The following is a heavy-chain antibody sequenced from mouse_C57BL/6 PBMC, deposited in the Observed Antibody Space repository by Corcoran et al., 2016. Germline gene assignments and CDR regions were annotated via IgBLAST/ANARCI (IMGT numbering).Heavy chain of an antibody. Sequence: DVQLPESGPGLVKPSQSLSLTCSVTGYSITSGYYWNWIRQFPGNKLEWMGYISYDGSNNYNPSLKNRISITRDTSKNQFFLKLNSVTTEDTATYYCAREDGRDWYFDVWGTGTTVTVSS. J-gene: IGHJ1*03. D-gene: IGHD1-1*01. CDR3: AREDGRDWYFDV. CDR2: ISYDGSN. CDR1: GYSITSGYY. V-gene: IGHV3-6*01.